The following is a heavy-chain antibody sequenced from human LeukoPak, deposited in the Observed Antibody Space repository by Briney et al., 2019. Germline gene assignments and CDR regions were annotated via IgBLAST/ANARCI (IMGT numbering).Heavy chain of an antibody. D-gene: IGHD5-24*01. V-gene: IGHV3-7*01. Sequence: GGSLRLSCAASGFTFSNYWMTWVRQAPGKGLEWLANIKQDGSEKYYVDSVKGRFTISRDNAKNSLYLQMNSLRAEDTAVYYCARDPPRWLQLPLLWGQGTLVTVSS. CDR2: IKQDGSEK. J-gene: IGHJ4*02. CDR1: GFTFSNYW. CDR3: ARDPPRWLQLPLL.